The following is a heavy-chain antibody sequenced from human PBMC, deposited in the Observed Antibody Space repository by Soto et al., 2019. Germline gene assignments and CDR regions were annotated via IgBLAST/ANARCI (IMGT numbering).Heavy chain of an antibody. CDR2: ISSSSSTI. Sequence: PGGSLRLSCAASGFTFSSYSMYWVRQAPGKGLEWVSYISSSSSTIYYADSVKGRFTISRDNAKNSLYLQMNSLRAEDTAVYYCARDNWNYSPVNWFDPWGQGTLVTVPQ. CDR1: GFTFSSYS. D-gene: IGHD1-7*01. V-gene: IGHV3-48*01. J-gene: IGHJ5*02. CDR3: ARDNWNYSPVNWFDP.